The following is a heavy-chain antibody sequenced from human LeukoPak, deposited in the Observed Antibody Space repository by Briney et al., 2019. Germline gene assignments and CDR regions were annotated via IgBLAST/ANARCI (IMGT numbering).Heavy chain of an antibody. CDR3: AAGIAAADAYYFDY. J-gene: IGHJ4*02. V-gene: IGHV4-59*01. CDR2: IYYSGST. CDR1: GGSISSYY. D-gene: IGHD6-13*01. Sequence: PSETLSLTCTVSGGSISSYYWSWIRQPPGKGLEWIGYIYYSGSTNYNPSLKSRVTISVDTSKNQFSLKLSSVTAADTAVYYCAAGIAAADAYYFDYWGQGTLVTVSS.